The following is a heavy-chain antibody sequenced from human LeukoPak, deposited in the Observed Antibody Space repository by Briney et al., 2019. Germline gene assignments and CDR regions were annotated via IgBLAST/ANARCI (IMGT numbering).Heavy chain of an antibody. V-gene: IGHV3-53*01. J-gene: IGHJ1*01. CDR1: GFKFGDHS. Sequence: GGSLRLSCTTSGFKFGDHSMSWVRQAPGKGLEWVSVLYSGGSTNYADSVKGRFTISRDNSKNTLYLQMNSLRAEDTAVYYCARVRDYYDSRGYYFEYFDHWGQGTLVTVSS. CDR2: LYSGGST. CDR3: ARVRDYYDSRGYYFEYFDH. D-gene: IGHD3-22*01.